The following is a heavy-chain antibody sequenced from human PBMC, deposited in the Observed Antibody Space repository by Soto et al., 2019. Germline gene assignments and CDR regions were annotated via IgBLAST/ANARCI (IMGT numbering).Heavy chain of an antibody. CDR1: GFTFSNYA. V-gene: IGHV3-23*01. Sequence: PGGSLRLSCAASGFTFSNYAMNWVRQAPGKGLEWVSGITGSSGRTFYADSVKGRFTISRDNSKNTVYLQMNSVRADDTAVYYCAKEYTSTSRGSFDYWGQGALVTVS. J-gene: IGHJ4*02. D-gene: IGHD1-26*01. CDR2: ITGSSGRT. CDR3: AKEYTSTSRGSFDY.